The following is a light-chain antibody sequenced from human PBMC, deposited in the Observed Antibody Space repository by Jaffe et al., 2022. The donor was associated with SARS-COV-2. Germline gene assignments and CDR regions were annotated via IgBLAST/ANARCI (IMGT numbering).Light chain of an antibody. Sequence: QSVLTQPPSVSAAPGQKVTISCSGSSSNIGSNYVSWYQQLPGTAPKLLIHDNDKRPSGIPDRFSGSKSGTSATLGITGLQSGDEADYYCGTWDDSLSSYVFGAGTKVTVL. CDR2: DND. CDR3: GTWDDSLSSYV. V-gene: IGLV1-51*01. CDR1: SSNIGSNY. J-gene: IGLJ1*01.